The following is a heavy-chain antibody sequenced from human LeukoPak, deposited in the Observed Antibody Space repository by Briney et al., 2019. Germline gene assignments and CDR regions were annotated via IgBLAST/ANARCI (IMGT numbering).Heavy chain of an antibody. CDR1: GGSISSYY. CDR2: IYYSGST. Sequence: SETLSLTCTVSGGSISSYYWSWIRQPPGKGLEWIGYIYYSGSTYYNPSLKSRVTISVDTSKNQFSLKLSSVTAADTAVYYCARAYYGSGSLQGYFDYWGQGTLVTVSS. CDR3: ARAYYGSGSLQGYFDY. V-gene: IGHV4-59*08. D-gene: IGHD3-10*01. J-gene: IGHJ4*02.